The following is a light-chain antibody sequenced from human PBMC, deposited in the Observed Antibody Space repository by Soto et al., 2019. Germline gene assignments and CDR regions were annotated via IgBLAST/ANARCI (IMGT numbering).Light chain of an antibody. Sequence: DIQMNQPPSILSTSVRPRLTITRRASQSVSNWLAWYQQKPGTAPKLLIYKSSTLESGVPSRFNGSGSGTDFTLTIDSLRPDDFATYYCQQYNRYSATFGQGTKVDIK. J-gene: IGKJ1*01. CDR1: QSVSNW. V-gene: IGKV1-5*03. CDR3: QQYNRYSAT. CDR2: KSS.